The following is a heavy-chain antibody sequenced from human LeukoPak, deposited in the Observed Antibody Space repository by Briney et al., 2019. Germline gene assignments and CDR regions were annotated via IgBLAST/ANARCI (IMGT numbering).Heavy chain of an antibody. J-gene: IGHJ4*02. D-gene: IGHD3-9*01. Sequence: GSSLRLSCVATGFTINDYAIHWIRQAPGRGLEWVSGISWNSASMGYVDSVKGRFTISRDNAKNSLYLQMNSLRAEDTAVYYCAWDDILTGSSSFDYWGQGTLVTVSS. CDR1: GFTINDYA. V-gene: IGHV3-9*01. CDR3: AWDDILTGSSSFDY. CDR2: ISWNSASM.